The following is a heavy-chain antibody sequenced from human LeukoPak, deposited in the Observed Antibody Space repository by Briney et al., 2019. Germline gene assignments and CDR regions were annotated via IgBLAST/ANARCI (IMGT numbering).Heavy chain of an antibody. V-gene: IGHV3-30*03. CDR3: RVVITTTDY. J-gene: IGHJ4*02. CDR1: GFTFSTYY. Sequence: GGSLRLSCVASGFTFSTYYMSWVRQAPGKGLEWVAVISYDGSNKYYADSVKGRFTISRDNSKNTLYLQMNSLRAEDTAVYYCRVVITTTDYWGQGTLVTVSS. CDR2: ISYDGSNK. D-gene: IGHD3-22*01.